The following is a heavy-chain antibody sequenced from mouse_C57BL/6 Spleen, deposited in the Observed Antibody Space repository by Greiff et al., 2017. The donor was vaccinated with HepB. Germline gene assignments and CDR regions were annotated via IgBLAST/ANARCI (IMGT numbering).Heavy chain of an antibody. CDR1: GYTFTDYY. V-gene: IGHV1-19*01. Sequence: EVQLQQSGPVLVKPGASVKMSCKASGYTFTDYYMNWVKQSHGKSLEWIGVINPYNGGTSYNQKFKGKATLTVDKSSSTAYMEFNSLTSEDSAVYYSARSAQAYYFDYWGQGTTLTVSS. J-gene: IGHJ2*01. D-gene: IGHD3-2*02. CDR2: INPYNGGT. CDR3: ARSAQAYYFDY.